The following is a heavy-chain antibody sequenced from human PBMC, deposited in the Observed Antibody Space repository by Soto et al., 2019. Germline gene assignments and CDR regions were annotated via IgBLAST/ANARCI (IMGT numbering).Heavy chain of an antibody. D-gene: IGHD1-1*01. CDR2: IKNKGTT. CDR3: TTDEGDNGHDGDFDY. CDR1: GLPFNKAW. Sequence: EVHLVESGGGLVKPGGSLRLSCAVSGLPFNKAWMSWVRQAPGKGREWLGRIKNKGTTEDAAPVKDRFRISRDDSRNQVYLQMDGLKNEDTAVYYCTTDEGDNGHDGDFDYWGQGTLVTVSS. V-gene: IGHV3-15*01. J-gene: IGHJ4*02.